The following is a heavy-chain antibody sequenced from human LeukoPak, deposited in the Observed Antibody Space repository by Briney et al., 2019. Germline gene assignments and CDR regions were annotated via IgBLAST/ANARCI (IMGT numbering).Heavy chain of an antibody. V-gene: IGHV4-34*01. CDR1: GGYFSDYS. D-gene: IGHD3-16*01. J-gene: IGHJ4*02. CDR3: ANIVSRLGHLSHDY. Sequence: PSETLSLTSGISGGYFSDYSWYWIRQPPGQGLEWIGEINDRGSTNYNPSLKSRVTISADTSKNQFSLRLSSVTAADTAVYYCANIVSRLGHLSHDYWGQGTLVTVSA. CDR2: INDRGST.